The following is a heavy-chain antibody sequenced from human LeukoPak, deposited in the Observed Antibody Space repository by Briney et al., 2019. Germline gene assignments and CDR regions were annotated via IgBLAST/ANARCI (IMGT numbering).Heavy chain of an antibody. D-gene: IGHD3-9*01. CDR2: IWQIGTTR. Sequence: GGSLRLSCAASGVTFTSYSMSCVRQVPGKGLEWLSHIWQIGTTRYYADSVKGRFTISRDNARNSLFLQMNSLRDEDTAVYYCARDQDWAFDYWGQGTLVTVSS. V-gene: IGHV3-48*02. CDR1: GVTFTSYS. CDR3: ARDQDWAFDY. J-gene: IGHJ4*02.